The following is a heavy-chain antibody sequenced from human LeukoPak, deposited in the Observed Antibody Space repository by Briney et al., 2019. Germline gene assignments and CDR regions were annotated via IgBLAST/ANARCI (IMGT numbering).Heavy chain of an antibody. Sequence: KASETLSLTCAVYVGFFSGYYWSWIREPPGKGVEWVGEINHSGSTNYNPSLKSRVTISVDTSKNQCSLKLSSVTAADTAVYYCASWYGIAVAGKGFDYWGQGTLVTVSS. CDR2: INHSGST. V-gene: IGHV4-34*01. J-gene: IGHJ4*02. CDR3: ASWYGIAVAGKGFDY. D-gene: IGHD6-19*01. CDR1: VGFFSGYY.